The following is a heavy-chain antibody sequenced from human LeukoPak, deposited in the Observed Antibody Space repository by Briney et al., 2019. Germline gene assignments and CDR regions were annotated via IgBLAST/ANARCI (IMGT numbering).Heavy chain of an antibody. V-gene: IGHV3-30*18. Sequence: LPGGSLRLSCAASGFTFSSYGMPWVRQAPGKGLEWVAVISYDGSNKYYADSVKGRFTISRDNSKNTLYLQMNSLRAEDTAVYYCAKAVAGYFDYRGQGTPVTVSS. J-gene: IGHJ4*02. D-gene: IGHD6-19*01. CDR3: AKAVAGYFDY. CDR1: GFTFSSYG. CDR2: ISYDGSNK.